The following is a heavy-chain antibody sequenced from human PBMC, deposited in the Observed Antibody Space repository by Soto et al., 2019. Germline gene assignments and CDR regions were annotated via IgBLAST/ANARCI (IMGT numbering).Heavy chain of an antibody. CDR1: GFTFSSYA. CDR2: ISGSGGST. J-gene: IGHJ4*02. Sequence: EVQLLESGGGLVQPGGSLRLSCAASGFTFSSYAMSWVRQAPGKGLEWVSAISGSGGSTYYADSVKGRFTISRDNTKNTLYLQMNSLRAEDTAVYYFAKPRGRNGWLIPHDYWGQGTLVTVSS. D-gene: IGHD6-19*01. V-gene: IGHV3-23*01. CDR3: AKPRGRNGWLIPHDY.